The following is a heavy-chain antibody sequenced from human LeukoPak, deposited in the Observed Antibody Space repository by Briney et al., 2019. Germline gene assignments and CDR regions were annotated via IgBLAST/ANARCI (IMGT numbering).Heavy chain of an antibody. V-gene: IGHV3-11*01. Sequence: GGSLRLSCAASGFTFRDYNMNWVRQAPGKGLEWVSYITNSGSTIYYADSVKGRFTISRDNAKNLLYLQMNSLRAEDTAVYYCARSIGLTGGGVDVWGQGTTVTVSS. D-gene: IGHD3-9*01. CDR2: ITNSGSTI. CDR1: GFTFRDYN. J-gene: IGHJ6*02. CDR3: ARSIGLTGGGVDV.